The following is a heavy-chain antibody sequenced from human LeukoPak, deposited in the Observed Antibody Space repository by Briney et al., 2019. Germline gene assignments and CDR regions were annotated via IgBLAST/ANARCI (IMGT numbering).Heavy chain of an antibody. CDR1: GGSISSYY. Sequence: SETLSLTCTVSGGSISSYYWSWVRQPPGKGLEWIGYIYYSGSTNYNPSLKSRVTISVDTSKNQFSLKLSSVTAADTAVYYCARISSWNWYFDLWGRGTLVTVSS. CDR2: IYYSGST. J-gene: IGHJ2*01. D-gene: IGHD6-13*01. V-gene: IGHV4-59*01. CDR3: ARISSWNWYFDL.